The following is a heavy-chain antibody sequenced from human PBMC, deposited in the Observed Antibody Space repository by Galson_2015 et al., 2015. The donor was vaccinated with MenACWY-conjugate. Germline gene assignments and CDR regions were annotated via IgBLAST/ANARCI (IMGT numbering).Heavy chain of an antibody. V-gene: IGHV3-21*01. J-gene: IGHJ4*02. CDR3: AREVGYHHLFDY. Sequence: SLRLSCAASGFTFSSYSMNWVRQAPGKGLEWVSSISSSSSYIYYADSVKGRFTISRDNAKNSLYLQMNSLRAEDTAVYYCAREVGYHHLFDYWGQGTLVTVSS. CDR2: ISSSSSYI. D-gene: IGHD1-26*01. CDR1: GFTFSSYS.